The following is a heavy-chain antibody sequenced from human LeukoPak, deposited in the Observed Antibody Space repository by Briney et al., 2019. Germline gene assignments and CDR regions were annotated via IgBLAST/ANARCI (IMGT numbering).Heavy chain of an antibody. Sequence: PGGSLRLSCAASGFTFSSYGMHWVRQAPGKGLEWVAFIRYDGSNKYYADSVKGRFTISRDNSKNTLYLQMNSLRAEDTAVYYCAKDLWESTMIVVDKLDYWGQGTLVTVSS. CDR3: AKDLWESTMIVVDKLDY. J-gene: IGHJ4*02. CDR1: GFTFSSYG. D-gene: IGHD3-22*01. V-gene: IGHV3-30*02. CDR2: IRYDGSNK.